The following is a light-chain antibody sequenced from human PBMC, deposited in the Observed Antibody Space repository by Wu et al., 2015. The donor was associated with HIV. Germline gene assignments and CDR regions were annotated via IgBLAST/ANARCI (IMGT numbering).Light chain of an antibody. CDR3: QQYATSIT. J-gene: IGKJ5*01. CDR2: GAS. CDR1: QSVSNSY. V-gene: IGKV3-20*01. Sequence: ETVLTQSPATLSLSPGERATLFCRASQSVSNSYLAWYQQKPGQAPRVLIYGASSRATGIPDRFSGSGSETDFTLTISRLEPEDFAVYYCQQYATSITFGQGTRLEIK.